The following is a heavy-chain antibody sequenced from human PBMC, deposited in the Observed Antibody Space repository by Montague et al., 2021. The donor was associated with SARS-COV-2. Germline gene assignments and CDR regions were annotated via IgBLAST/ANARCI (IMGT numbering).Heavy chain of an antibody. J-gene: IGHJ4*02. V-gene: IGHV4-39*01. CDR2: VDYSGNT. CDR1: GGPISGSSDY. CDR3: ARREYSYGWGD. Sequence: SETLSLTCTVTGGPISGSSDYWGWIRQSPGKGLGWIASVDYSGNTXYSPSLKSRLTISVDTSKNQFSLKLNSVTAADTALYYCARREYSYGWGDWGQGTLVTVSS. D-gene: IGHD5-18*01.